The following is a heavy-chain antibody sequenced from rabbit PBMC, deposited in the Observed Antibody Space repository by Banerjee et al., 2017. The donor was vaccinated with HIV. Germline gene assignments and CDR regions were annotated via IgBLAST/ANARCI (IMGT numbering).Heavy chain of an antibody. CDR3: ARGAWSTDCMNL. J-gene: IGHJ4*01. V-gene: IGHV1S45*01. D-gene: IGHD7-1*01. CDR2: IDAGSSGST. Sequence: EESGGDLVKPEGSLTLTCTASGFTLSSYWICWVRQAPGKGLEWIACIDAGSSGSTYYASWAKRRFTITKTSSTTVTLQMTSLTAADTATYFCARGAWSTDCMNLWGQGTLVTVS. CDR1: GFTLSSYW.